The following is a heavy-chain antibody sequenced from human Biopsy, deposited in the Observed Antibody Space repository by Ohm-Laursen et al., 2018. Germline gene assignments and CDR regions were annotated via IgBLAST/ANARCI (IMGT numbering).Heavy chain of an antibody. J-gene: IGHJ4*02. CDR3: AKTRGEARATANF. D-gene: IGHD3-10*01. Sequence: SLRLSCSASGFTFSDYYMSWVRQAPGQGLEWLSYISRSGSIIDYADSVKGRFTISRDNAQNTLYLQMNSLRVDDTAVYYCAKTRGEARATANFWGQGTLVTVSS. CDR1: GFTFSDYY. V-gene: IGHV3-11*01. CDR2: ISRSGSII.